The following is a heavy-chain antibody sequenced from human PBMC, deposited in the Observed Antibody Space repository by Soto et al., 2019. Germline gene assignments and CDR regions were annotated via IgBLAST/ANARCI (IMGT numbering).Heavy chain of an antibody. CDR3: ASAGWLDAFDI. CDR1: GCYISSYY. CDR2: IYYSGST. V-gene: IGHV4-59*01. Sequence: SETLSLTCPVSGCYISSYYWSWIRQPPGKGLEWIGYIYYSGSTNYNPSLKSRVTISVDTSKNQFSLKLSSVTAADTAVYYCASAGWLDAFDIWGQGTMVTVS. D-gene: IGHD6-19*01. J-gene: IGHJ3*02.